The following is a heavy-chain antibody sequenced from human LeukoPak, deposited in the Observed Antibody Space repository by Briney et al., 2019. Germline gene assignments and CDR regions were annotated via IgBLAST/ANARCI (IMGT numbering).Heavy chain of an antibody. CDR2: IKQDGSEK. CDR1: GFTFSSYW. Sequence: GGSLRLSCAASGFTFSSYWMSWFRQAPGKGLEWVANIKQDGSEKYYVDSVKGRFTISRDNAKNSLYLQINSLRAEDTAVYYCARDERSSGWYSVIYYYYYMDVWGKGTTVTVSS. CDR3: ARDERSSGWYSVIYYYYYMDV. D-gene: IGHD6-19*01. V-gene: IGHV3-7*01. J-gene: IGHJ6*03.